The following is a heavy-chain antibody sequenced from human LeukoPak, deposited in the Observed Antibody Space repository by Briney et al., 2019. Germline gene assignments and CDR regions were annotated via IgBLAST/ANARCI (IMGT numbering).Heavy chain of an antibody. J-gene: IGHJ4*02. D-gene: IGHD6-19*01. CDR2: INTSGSA. CDR1: GGSISSYY. V-gene: IGHV4-4*07. CDR3: ARDLPDPAYSGWYGIDY. Sequence: PSETLSLTCTVSGGSISSYYWSWIRQPAGKGLEWIGRINTSGSANYNPSLKSRVTMSVDMSRKQFSLRLSSVTAADTAVYYCARDLPDPAYSGWYGIDYWGQGTLVTVSS.